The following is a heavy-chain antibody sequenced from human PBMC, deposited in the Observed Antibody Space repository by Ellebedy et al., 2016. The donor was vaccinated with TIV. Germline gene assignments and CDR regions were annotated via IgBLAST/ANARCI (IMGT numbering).Heavy chain of an antibody. CDR3: AKIWIRGSQMGCLAY. J-gene: IGHJ4*02. CDR2: ITGSGGTT. D-gene: IGHD3-16*01. CDR1: GFTFSSYA. V-gene: IGHV3-23*01. Sequence: GESLKISCAASGFTFSSYAMSWVRQAPGKGLEWVSAITGSGGTTYYADSVKGRFIISRDNSKNTLFLQMNGLRAEDTAVYYCAKIWIRGSQMGCLAYWGQGTLVTVSS.